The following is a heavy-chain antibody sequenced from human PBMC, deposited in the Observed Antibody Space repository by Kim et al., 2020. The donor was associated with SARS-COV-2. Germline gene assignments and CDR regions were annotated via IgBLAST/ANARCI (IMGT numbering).Heavy chain of an antibody. CDR1: GFIFSDYY. CDR2: VRSDGTTI. D-gene: IGHD6-19*01. Sequence: GGSLRLSCAASGFIFSDYYMSWIRQAPGKGLECISYVRSDGTTIYYADSVKGRFTVSRDNAKNSLYLQMDSLRAEDTAVYYCARDLRGIYSNGCLAWDY. CDR3: ARDLRGIYSNGCLAWDY. V-gene: IGHV3-11*01. J-gene: IGHJ4*01.